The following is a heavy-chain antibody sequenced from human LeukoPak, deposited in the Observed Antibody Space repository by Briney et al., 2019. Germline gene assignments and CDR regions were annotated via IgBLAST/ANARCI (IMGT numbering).Heavy chain of an antibody. CDR2: ISYDGSKE. CDR3: AKDVETIIPYYFDY. J-gene: IGHJ4*02. D-gene: IGHD3-10*01. V-gene: IGHV3-30*18. Sequence: GGSLRLSCAASGFTFSHFGIHWVRQAPGKGLEWVASISYDGSKEYYAESVKGRFTISRDNSKNRLYLQMNSLRAEDTAFYFCAKDVETIIPYYFDYWGQGTQVTVSS. CDR1: GFTFSHFG.